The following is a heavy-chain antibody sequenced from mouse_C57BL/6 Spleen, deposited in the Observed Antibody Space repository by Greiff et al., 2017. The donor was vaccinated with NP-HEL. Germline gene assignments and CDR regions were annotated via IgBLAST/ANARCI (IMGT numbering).Heavy chain of an antibody. V-gene: IGHV1-59*01. Sequence: VQLQQSGAELVRPGTSVKLSCKASGYTFTSYWMHWVKQRPGQGLEWIGVIDPSDSYTNYNQKFKGKATLTVDTSSSTAYMQLSSLTSEDSAVYYCARFVTTVVVNWYFDVWGTGTTVTVSS. J-gene: IGHJ1*03. D-gene: IGHD1-1*01. CDR2: IDPSDSYT. CDR1: GYTFTSYW. CDR3: ARFVTTVVVNWYFDV.